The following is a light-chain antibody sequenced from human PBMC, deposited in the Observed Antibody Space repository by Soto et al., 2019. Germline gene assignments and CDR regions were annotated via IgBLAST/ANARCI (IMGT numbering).Light chain of an antibody. Sequence: EIVLTQSPATLSLSPGERATLSCRASQSVSSHLAWYQQKPGQAPRLLIYDTSTRATGIPARFSGSGTGTDFTLTSSSLEPEDFAVYYCHQRSNWPLTFGGGTKVEIK. V-gene: IGKV3-11*01. J-gene: IGKJ4*01. CDR2: DTS. CDR1: QSVSSH. CDR3: HQRSNWPLT.